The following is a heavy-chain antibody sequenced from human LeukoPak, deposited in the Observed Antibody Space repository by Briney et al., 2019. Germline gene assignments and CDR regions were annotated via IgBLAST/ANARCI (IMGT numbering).Heavy chain of an antibody. J-gene: IGHJ6*02. CDR2: IWYDGSNE. CDR3: ARAAHTTYVLGRYYYYAMDV. V-gene: IGHV3-33*01. CDR1: GFTFSTYG. Sequence: PGGSLRLSCAASGFTFSTYGMHWVRQGPGKGLEWVAVIWYDGSNEYYVDSVKGRFTISRDNSKNTLYLQMNSLRAEDTAVYYCARAAHTTYVLGRYYYYAMDVWGQGTTVTVSS. D-gene: IGHD3-10*01.